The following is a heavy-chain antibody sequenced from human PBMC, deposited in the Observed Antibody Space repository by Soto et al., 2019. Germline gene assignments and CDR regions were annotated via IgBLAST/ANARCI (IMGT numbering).Heavy chain of an antibody. CDR1: GFIFSNYW. Sequence: EVQLVESGGGLVQPGGSLRLSCAGSGFIFSNYWMHWVRQAPGKGLEWVSRIDHDGPTDYEASVRGRFTISRDNVENTLYLQMNSLRPEDTAVYYCVRDSHGDYWGQGTLVTVSS. V-gene: IGHV3-74*01. J-gene: IGHJ4*02. CDR2: IDHDGPT. CDR3: VRDSHGDY.